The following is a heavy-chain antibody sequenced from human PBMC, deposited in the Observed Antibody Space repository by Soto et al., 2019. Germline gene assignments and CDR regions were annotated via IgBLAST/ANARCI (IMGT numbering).Heavy chain of an antibody. CDR1: GGSIRSSNW. J-gene: IGHJ4*02. V-gene: IGHV4-4*02. Sequence: PSETLSLTCAVSGGSIRSSNWWSWVRQPPGKGLEWIGEIYHSGSTNYNPSLKSRVTISVDKSKNQFSLKLSSVTAADTAVYYCAREGYDSSGYYPPFDYWGQGTLVTVSS. D-gene: IGHD3-22*01. CDR3: AREGYDSSGYYPPFDY. CDR2: IYHSGST.